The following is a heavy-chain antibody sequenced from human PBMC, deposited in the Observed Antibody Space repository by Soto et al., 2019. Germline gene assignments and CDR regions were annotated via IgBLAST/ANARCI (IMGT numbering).Heavy chain of an antibody. CDR1: GGSISTTHW. Sequence: SETLSLTCAVSGGSISTTHWWTWVRQPPGKGLEWIGEIYHSGSTIYNPSLKSRVTISVDTSKNQFSLKLNSVTAADTAVYYCARDLWGYCGADCYPLDVWGQGTTATVSS. CDR2: IYHSGST. J-gene: IGHJ6*02. D-gene: IGHD2-21*02. V-gene: IGHV4-4*02. CDR3: ARDLWGYCGADCYPLDV.